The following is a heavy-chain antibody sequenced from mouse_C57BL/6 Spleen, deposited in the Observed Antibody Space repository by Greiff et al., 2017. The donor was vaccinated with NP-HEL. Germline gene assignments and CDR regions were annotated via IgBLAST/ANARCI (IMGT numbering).Heavy chain of an antibody. CDR3: ARGTAQATSFFAY. J-gene: IGHJ3*01. D-gene: IGHD3-2*02. V-gene: IGHV1-69*01. CDR2: IDPSDSYT. Sequence: VQLQQSGAELVMPGASVKLSCKASGYTFTSYWMHWVKQRPGQGLEWIGEIDPSDSYTNYNQKFKGKSTLTVDKSSSTAYMQLSSLTSEDSAVYYCARGTAQATSFFAYWGQGTLVTVSA. CDR1: GYTFTSYW.